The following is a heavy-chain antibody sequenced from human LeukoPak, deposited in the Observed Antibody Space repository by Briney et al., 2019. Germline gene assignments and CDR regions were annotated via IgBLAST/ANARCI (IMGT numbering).Heavy chain of an antibody. D-gene: IGHD3-22*01. CDR1: GYTFTKYS. CDR2: ISGYSGNT. Sequence: ASVKVSCKTSGYTFTKYSVTWVRQAPGQGLEWMGWISGYSGNTNYAQRLQDRATMTTDTSTSTAYMDLRSLRSDDTAVYYCARGGYYDNSGHYHGLYDFWGQGTLVTVSS. CDR3: ARGGYYDNSGHYHGLYDF. J-gene: IGHJ4*02. V-gene: IGHV1-18*01.